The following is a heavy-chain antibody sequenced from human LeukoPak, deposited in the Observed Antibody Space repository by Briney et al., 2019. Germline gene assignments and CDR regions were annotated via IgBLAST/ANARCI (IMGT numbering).Heavy chain of an antibody. J-gene: IGHJ4*02. CDR1: GGSISTNNYF. CDR2: IHYSGIT. V-gene: IGHV4-30-4*01. D-gene: IGHD4-17*01. Sequence: SETLSLTCTVSGGSISTNNYFWSWIRQSPEKGLEWIGYIHYSGITKSNPSLESRLTLSVDTSKNQLSLRLTSVTAADTAVYYCARAPLTTATSDYFDLWGLGTLVTVSS. CDR3: ARAPLTTATSDYFDL.